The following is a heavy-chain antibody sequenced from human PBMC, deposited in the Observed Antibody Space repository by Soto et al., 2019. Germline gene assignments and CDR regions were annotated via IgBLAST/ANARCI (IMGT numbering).Heavy chain of an antibody. V-gene: IGHV4-31*03. D-gene: IGHD5-18*01. CDR2: IYYSGST. Sequence: QVQLQESGPGLVKPSQTLSLTCTVSGGSISSGGYYWSWIRQHPGKGLEWIGYIYYSGSTYYNPSLKSRVTISVDTSKNRFSLKLSSVTAADTAVDYCARGVADTAMVTDYWGQGTLVTVSS. CDR1: GGSISSGGYY. J-gene: IGHJ4*02. CDR3: ARGVADTAMVTDY.